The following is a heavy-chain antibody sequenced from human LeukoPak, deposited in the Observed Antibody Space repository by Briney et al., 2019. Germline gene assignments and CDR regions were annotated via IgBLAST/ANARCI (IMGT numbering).Heavy chain of an antibody. J-gene: IGHJ6*02. D-gene: IGHD6-13*01. V-gene: IGHV3-30-3*01. Sequence: PGGSLRLSCAASGFTFSSYAMHWVRQAPGKGLEWVAVISYDGSNKYYADPVKGRFTISRDNSKNTLYLQMNSLRAEDTAVYYCARDLEEAAASYYYYGMDVWGQGTTVTVSS. CDR2: ISYDGSNK. CDR1: GFTFSSYA. CDR3: ARDLEEAAASYYYYGMDV.